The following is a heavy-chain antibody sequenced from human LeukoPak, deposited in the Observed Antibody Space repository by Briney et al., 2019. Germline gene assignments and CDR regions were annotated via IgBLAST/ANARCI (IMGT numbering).Heavy chain of an antibody. V-gene: IGHV3-7*01. CDR2: IRQDESEK. CDR1: GFTFSTYW. J-gene: IGHJ3*02. D-gene: IGHD5-24*01. CDR3: ARVKDGYNYDAFDI. Sequence: GGSLRLSCTASGFTFSTYWMSWVRQAPGEGLEWVANIRQDESEKFYVASVKGRFTISRDNAENSLYLQMNSLRAEDTAVYYCARVKDGYNYDAFDIWGQGTMVTVSS.